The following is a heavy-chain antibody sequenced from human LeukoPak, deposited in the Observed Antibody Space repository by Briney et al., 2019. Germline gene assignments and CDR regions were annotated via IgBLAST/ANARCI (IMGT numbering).Heavy chain of an antibody. D-gene: IGHD1-1*01. Sequence: GGSLRLSCAASGFTFNDYSMNWVRQAPGKGLEWFSSISGSGSSTFYADSVKGRFTISRDNSKNTLYLQMNSLRAEDTAVYYCAKHTAGTKALDYWGQGTLVTVSS. CDR1: GFTFNDYS. J-gene: IGHJ4*02. CDR2: ISGSGSST. V-gene: IGHV3-23*01. CDR3: AKHTAGTKALDY.